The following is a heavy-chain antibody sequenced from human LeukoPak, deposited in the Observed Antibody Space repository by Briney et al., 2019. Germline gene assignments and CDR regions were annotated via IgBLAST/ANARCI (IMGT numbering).Heavy chain of an antibody. CDR2: IYHSGST. CDR3: ARGLYYYDSSGYYTGYYMDV. Sequence: SETLSLTCTVSGYSISSGYYWGWIRQPPGKGLEWIGSIYHSGSTYYNPSLKSRVTISVDTSKNQFSLKLSSVTAADTAVYYCARGLYYYDSSGYYTGYYMDVWGKGTTVTVSS. CDR1: GYSISSGYY. J-gene: IGHJ6*03. D-gene: IGHD3-22*01. V-gene: IGHV4-38-2*02.